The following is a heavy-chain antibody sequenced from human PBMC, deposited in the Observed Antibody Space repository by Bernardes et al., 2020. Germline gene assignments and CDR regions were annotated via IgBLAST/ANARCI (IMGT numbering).Heavy chain of an antibody. CDR3: ARDLGGGNYYGMDV. Sequence: SETLSLTCTVSGGSISSGGYYWSWIRQHPGKGLEWIGYIYYSGSTYYNPSLKSRVTISVDTSKNQFSLKLSSVTAADTAVYYCARDLGGGNYYGMDVWGQGTTVTVSS. CDR2: IYYSGST. J-gene: IGHJ6*02. CDR1: GGSISSGGYY. D-gene: IGHD3-10*01. V-gene: IGHV4-31*03.